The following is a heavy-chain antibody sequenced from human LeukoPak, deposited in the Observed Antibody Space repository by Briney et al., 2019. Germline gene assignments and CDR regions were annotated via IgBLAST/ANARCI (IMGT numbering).Heavy chain of an antibody. Sequence: ASVKVSCKASGYTFTCYYMHWVRQAPGQGLEWMGWINPNSDGTNYAQKFQGRVTMTRDTSISTAYMELSRLRSDDTAVYYCARDSYGDYNNWFDHWGQGTLVTVSS. J-gene: IGHJ5*02. V-gene: IGHV1-2*02. CDR3: ARDSYGDYNNWFDH. CDR1: GYTFTCYY. D-gene: IGHD4-17*01. CDR2: INPNSDGT.